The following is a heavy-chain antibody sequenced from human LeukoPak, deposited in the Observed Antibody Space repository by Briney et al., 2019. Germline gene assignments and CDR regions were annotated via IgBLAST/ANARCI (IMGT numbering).Heavy chain of an antibody. CDR1: GGSISSYY. Sequence: PSETLSLTCTVSGGSISSYYWSWIRQPPGKGLEWIGYIYYSGSTNYNPSLESRVTISVDTSKNQFPLKLSSVTAADTAVYYCASVARRYYYYMDVWGKGTTVTVSS. J-gene: IGHJ6*03. CDR3: ASVARRYYYYMDV. CDR2: IYYSGST. V-gene: IGHV4-59*01.